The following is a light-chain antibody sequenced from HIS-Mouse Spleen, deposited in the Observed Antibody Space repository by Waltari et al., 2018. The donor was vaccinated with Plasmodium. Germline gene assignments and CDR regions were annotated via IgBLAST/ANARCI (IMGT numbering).Light chain of an antibody. V-gene: IGKV3-20*01. Sequence: EIVLTQSPGTLSLSPGERATLSCRASQSVSSSYLAWYQQKPGQAPRLLILGASSMATGIPDRFSGSESGTDFTLTISRLEPEDFAVYYCQQYNNWSFTFGPGTKVDIK. CDR3: QQYNNWSFT. J-gene: IGKJ3*01. CDR2: GAS. CDR1: QSVSSSY.